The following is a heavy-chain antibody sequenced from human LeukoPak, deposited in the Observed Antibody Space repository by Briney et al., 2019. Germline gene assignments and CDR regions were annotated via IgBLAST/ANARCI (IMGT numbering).Heavy chain of an antibody. J-gene: IGHJ4*02. CDR3: ARYIPGGNSGYFDY. Sequence: ASVKVSCKASGGTFSSYAISWVRQAPGQGLEWMGGIIPIFGTANYAQKFQGRVTITTDESTSTAYMELSSLRSEDTAVYYCARYIPGGNSGYFDYWGQGTLVTVSS. CDR1: GGTFSSYA. V-gene: IGHV1-69*05. D-gene: IGHD4-23*01. CDR2: IIPIFGTA.